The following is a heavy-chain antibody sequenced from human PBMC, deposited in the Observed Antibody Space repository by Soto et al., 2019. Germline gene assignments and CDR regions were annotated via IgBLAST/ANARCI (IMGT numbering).Heavy chain of an antibody. CDR3: ARVSYDFWSGYYDGHYYYYMDV. V-gene: IGHV4-34*01. J-gene: IGHJ6*03. Sequence: SETLSLTCAVYGGSFSGYYWSWIRQPPGKGLEWIGEINHSGSTNYNPSLKSRVTISVDTSKNQFSLKLSSVTAADTAVYYCARVSYDFWSGYYDGHYYYYMDVWGKGTTVTVSS. D-gene: IGHD3-3*01. CDR2: INHSGST. CDR1: GGSFSGYY.